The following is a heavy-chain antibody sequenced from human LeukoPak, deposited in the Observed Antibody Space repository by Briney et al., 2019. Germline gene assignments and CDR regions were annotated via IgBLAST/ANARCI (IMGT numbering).Heavy chain of an antibody. CDR3: AKDIVVVPALDY. CDR1: GFTFSSYG. J-gene: IGHJ4*02. Sequence: GRSLRLSCAASGFTFSSYGMLWVRQAPGKGLEWVAVISYDGSNKYYADSVKGRFTISRDNSKNTLYLQMNSLRAEDTAVYYCAKDIVVVPALDYWGQGTLVTVSS. D-gene: IGHD2-2*01. CDR2: ISYDGSNK. V-gene: IGHV3-30*18.